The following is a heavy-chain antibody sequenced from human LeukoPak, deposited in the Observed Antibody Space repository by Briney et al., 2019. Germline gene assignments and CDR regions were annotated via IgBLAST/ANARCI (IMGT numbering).Heavy chain of an antibody. Sequence: GGSLRLSCAASGFTVSSNYMSWVRQAPGKGLEWVSVIYSGGSTYYSDSVKGRFTISRDNSKNTLYLQMNSLRAEDTAVYYCARDLSRAFDIWGQGTMVTVSS. V-gene: IGHV3-53*01. CDR3: ARDLSRAFDI. J-gene: IGHJ3*02. D-gene: IGHD2/OR15-2a*01. CDR2: IYSGGST. CDR1: GFTVSSNY.